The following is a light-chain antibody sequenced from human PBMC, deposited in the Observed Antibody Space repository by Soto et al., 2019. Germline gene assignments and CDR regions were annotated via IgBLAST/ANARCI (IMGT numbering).Light chain of an antibody. Sequence: SYELTQPPSVSVSPGQTARITCSGDALPKQYVYWYQQKPGQAPMLVIYKDTERPSGIPERFSGSSSGTTVTLTISGVQAEDEADYYCQSADSSGTYVVFGGGTKLTVL. CDR2: KDT. CDR3: QSADSSGTYVV. V-gene: IGLV3-25*03. J-gene: IGLJ2*01. CDR1: ALPKQY.